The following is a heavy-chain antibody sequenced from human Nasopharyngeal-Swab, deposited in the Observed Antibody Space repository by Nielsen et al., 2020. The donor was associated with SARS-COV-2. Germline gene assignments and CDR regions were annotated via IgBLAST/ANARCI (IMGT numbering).Heavy chain of an antibody. J-gene: IGHJ5*02. CDR1: GCCFPGYY. D-gene: IGHD4-17*01. V-gene: IGHV1-2*06. Sequence: SETVYCMDCGCCFPGYYMYWVRRAPGQGLEWMGRINPNSGGTNYAQKFQGRVTMTRDTSISTAYMELSRLRSDDTAVYYCAREPLRTHWFDPWGQGTLVTVSS. CDR3: AREPLRTHWFDP. CDR2: INPNSGGT.